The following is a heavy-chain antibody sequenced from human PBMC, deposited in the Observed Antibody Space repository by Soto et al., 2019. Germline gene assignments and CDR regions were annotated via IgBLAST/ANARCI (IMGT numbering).Heavy chain of an antibody. CDR1: GFTFSRFW. V-gene: IGHV3-74*01. D-gene: IGHD1-1*01. CDR3: ATWHEREHAYDV. Sequence: EVQLVESGGGLVQPGGSLRLSCAASGFTFSRFWMHWVRQAPGKGLVWVSRINTDGSSTTYADSVKGRFTISRDNAKNTLYLQMDSLRAEDTGVYYCATWHEREHAYDVWGQGTTVTVSS. CDR2: INTDGSST. J-gene: IGHJ3*01.